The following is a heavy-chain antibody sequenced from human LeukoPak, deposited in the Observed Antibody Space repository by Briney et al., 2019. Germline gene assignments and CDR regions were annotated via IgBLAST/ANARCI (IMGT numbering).Heavy chain of an antibody. CDR3: ATNPGGFCSSGDCYGEAH. Sequence: PSETLSLTCAVSGGSFSGYYWSWIRQPPGKGLEWIGEINHSGSTNYNPSLKSRVTISVDTSKNQFSLKLSSVTAADTAVYYCATNPGGFCSSGDCYGEAHWGQGTLVTVSS. CDR2: INHSGST. CDR1: GGSFSGYY. D-gene: IGHD2-15*01. J-gene: IGHJ4*02. V-gene: IGHV4-34*01.